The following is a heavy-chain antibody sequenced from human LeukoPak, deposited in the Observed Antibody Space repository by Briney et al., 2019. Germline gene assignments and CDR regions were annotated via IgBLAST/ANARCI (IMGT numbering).Heavy chain of an antibody. CDR2: IYYSVST. CDR1: GGSINSGNHY. D-gene: IGHD6-19*01. Sequence: SETLSLTCTVPGGSINSGNHYWGWIRQSPGRGLEWIGFIYYSVSTYYNPSLKGRVTLPIATPKNHFSLSLSSVTAADTAVYFCAIPGIAVAGTLIYWGQGTLVTVSS. CDR3: AIPGIAVAGTLIY. J-gene: IGHJ4*02. V-gene: IGHV4-39*01.